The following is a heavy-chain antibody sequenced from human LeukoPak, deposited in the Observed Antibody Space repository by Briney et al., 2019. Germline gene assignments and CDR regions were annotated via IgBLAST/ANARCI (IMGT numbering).Heavy chain of an antibody. CDR3: ARDQGYSSGWNWFDP. J-gene: IGHJ5*02. CDR2: IYHSGST. Sequence: PSETLSLTCAVSGGSISSSNWWTWVRQPPGKGLEWIGEIYHSGSTNYNPSLKSRVTMSVDTSKNQFSLKLSSVTAADTAVYYCARDQGYSSGWNWFDPWGQGTLVTVSS. V-gene: IGHV4-4*02. D-gene: IGHD6-19*01. CDR1: GGSISSSNW.